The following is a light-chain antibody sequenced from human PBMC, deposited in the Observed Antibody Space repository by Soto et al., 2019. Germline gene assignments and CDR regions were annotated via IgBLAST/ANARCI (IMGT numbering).Light chain of an antibody. V-gene: IGKV1-33*01. J-gene: IGKJ1*01. CDR1: QAINNY. CDR3: QQYHNIPLT. Sequence: DSQMTQSPSSLSSSVGDRVTITCQASQAINNYLNWYQHKPGKSPNLLIYGASNLQTGVPSNFSGSGSGTDFTFTISILQPEDTATYYWQQYHNIPLTFGQGTKVEI. CDR2: GAS.